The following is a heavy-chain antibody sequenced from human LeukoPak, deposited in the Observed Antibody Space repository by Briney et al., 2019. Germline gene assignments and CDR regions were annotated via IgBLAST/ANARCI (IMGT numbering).Heavy chain of an antibody. CDR1: GSTFSSYG. CDR2: ISYDGSNK. J-gene: IGHJ5*02. V-gene: IGHV3-30*18. Sequence: GGSLRLSCAASGSTFSSYGMHWVRQAPGKGLEWVAVISYDGSNKYYADSVKGRFTISRDNSKNTLYLQMNSLRAEDTAVYYCAKVVRGYGSTNWFDPWGQGTLVTVS. CDR3: AKVVRGYGSTNWFDP. D-gene: IGHD3-10*01.